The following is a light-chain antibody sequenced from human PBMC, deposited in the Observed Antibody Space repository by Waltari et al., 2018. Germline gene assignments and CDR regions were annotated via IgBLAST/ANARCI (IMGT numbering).Light chain of an antibody. V-gene: IGLV2-11*02. CDR2: DVN. Sequence: QSALTQPRSVSGSPGQSVTMSCTGTTSDVGGYNYVSWYQKYAGKVPKLMIYDVNKRPSGVPDRVSGSKSGNTASLTSSGLQAEDEADYYCCSYAGSHTFVVFGGGTKLTVL. CDR1: TSDVGGYNY. CDR3: CSYAGSHTFVV. J-gene: IGLJ2*01.